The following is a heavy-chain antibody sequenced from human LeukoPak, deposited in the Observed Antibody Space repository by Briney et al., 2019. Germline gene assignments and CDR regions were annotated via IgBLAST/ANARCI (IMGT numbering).Heavy chain of an antibody. CDR1: GGSISSGTNY. D-gene: IGHD6-13*01. CDR2: IYNRGGT. J-gene: IGHJ5*02. CDR3: ARDLDSINWYGIPPGWFDP. Sequence: SETLSLTCTVSGGSISSGTNYWTWIRQPAGRGLEWIGRIYNRGGTDYNPSLKSRITISLDTSKNQFSLKLNSMTAADTAVYYCARDLDSINWYGIPPGWFDPWGQGTLVTVSS. V-gene: IGHV4-61*02.